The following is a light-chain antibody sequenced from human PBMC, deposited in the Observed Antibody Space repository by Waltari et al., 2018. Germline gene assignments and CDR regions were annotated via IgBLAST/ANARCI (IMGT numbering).Light chain of an antibody. CDR3: QQYGTSPYT. J-gene: IGKJ2*01. V-gene: IGKV3-20*01. CDR2: GAS. Sequence: EIVLTQSPGTLSLSPGERVTLSCRASQSVRSTYLAWYQQKPGKAPRLLIYGASTRATGIPDRFSGSGSGTDFTLTISRLEPEDFAVYYCQQYGTSPYTFGQGTKLEI. CDR1: QSVRSTY.